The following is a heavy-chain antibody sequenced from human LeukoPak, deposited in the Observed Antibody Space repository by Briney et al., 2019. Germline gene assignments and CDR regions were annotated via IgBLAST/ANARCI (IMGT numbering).Heavy chain of an antibody. CDR3: ARDPPGDAFDI. CDR2: IKQDGSEK. J-gene: IGHJ3*02. V-gene: IGHV3-7*03. Sequence: GGSLRLSCAASGFTFSSYWMSWVRQAPGKGLEWVANIKQDGSEKHYVDSVKGRFTISRDNAKNSLYLQMNSLRAEDTAVYYCARDPPGDAFDIWGQGTMVTVSS. CDR1: GFTFSSYW.